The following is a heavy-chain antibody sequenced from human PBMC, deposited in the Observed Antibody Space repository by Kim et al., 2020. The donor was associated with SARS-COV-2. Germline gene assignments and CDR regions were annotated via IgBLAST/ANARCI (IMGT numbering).Heavy chain of an antibody. V-gene: IGHV1-46*01. CDR3: ARDMSAYYYDSSGYYYGMDV. CDR1: GYTFTSYY. D-gene: IGHD3-22*01. CDR2: INPSGGST. J-gene: IGHJ6*02. Sequence: ASVKVSCKASGYTFTSYYMHWVRQAPGQGLEWMGIINPSGGSTSYAQKFQGRVTMTRDTSTSTVYMELSSLRSEDTAMYYCARDMSAYYYDSSGYYYGMDVWGQGTTVTVSS.